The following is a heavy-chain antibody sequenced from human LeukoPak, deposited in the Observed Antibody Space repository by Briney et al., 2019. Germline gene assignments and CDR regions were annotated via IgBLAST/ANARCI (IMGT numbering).Heavy chain of an antibody. D-gene: IGHD3-16*01. CDR3: AKDSVPDLGYHTEYFQH. CDR1: GFTFSSYG. V-gene: IGHV3-30*02. Sequence: GGSLRLSCAASGFTFSSYGMHWVRQAPGKGLEWVAFIRYDGSNKYYADSVKGRFTISRDNSKNTLYLQMNSLRAEDTAVYYCAKDSVPDLGYHTEYFQHWGQGTLVTVSS. J-gene: IGHJ1*01. CDR2: IRYDGSNK.